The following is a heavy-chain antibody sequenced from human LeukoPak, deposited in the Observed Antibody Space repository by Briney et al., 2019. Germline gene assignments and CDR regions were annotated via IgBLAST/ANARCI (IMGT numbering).Heavy chain of an antibody. D-gene: IGHD5-18*01. CDR3: ARGVGYSYGTNWFDP. Sequence: SETLSLTCTVSGGSISSYYWSWIRQPPGKGLEWIGYIYTSGSTNYNPSLKSRVTISVDTSKNQFSLKLSSVTAADTAVYNCARGVGYSYGTNWFDPWGQGTLVIVSS. V-gene: IGHV4-4*09. CDR2: IYTSGST. CDR1: GGSISSYY. J-gene: IGHJ5*02.